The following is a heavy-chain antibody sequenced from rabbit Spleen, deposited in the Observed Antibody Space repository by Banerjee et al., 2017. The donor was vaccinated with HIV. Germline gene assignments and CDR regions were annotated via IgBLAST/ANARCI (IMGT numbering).Heavy chain of an antibody. CDR3: ARDLAGVIGWNFNL. D-gene: IGHD4-1*01. CDR2: IDPIFGST. Sequence: QEQLVESGGGLVQPGGSLKLSCKASGFDFSSYGVSWVRQAPGKGLEWIGYIDPIFGSTYYASWVNGRFTISRTSSPSVTLQMTSLTAADTATYFCARDLAGVIGWNFNLWGPGTLVTVS. V-gene: IGHV1S39*01. CDR1: GFDFSSYG. J-gene: IGHJ4*01.